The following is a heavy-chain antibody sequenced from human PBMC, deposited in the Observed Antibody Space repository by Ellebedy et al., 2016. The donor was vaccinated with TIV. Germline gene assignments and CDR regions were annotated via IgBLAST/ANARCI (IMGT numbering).Heavy chain of an antibody. CDR3: ARGGAAGSSDYYYGMDV. Sequence: MPSETLSLICTVSGASISTFSDFWGWIRQPPGKGLEWIGSLYYSGSAYYNPSLKSRVTISVDRSKNQFSLNVTSVTAADTAVYYCARGGAAGSSDYYYGMDVWGQGTTVTVSS. D-gene: IGHD6-13*01. CDR2: LYYSGSA. J-gene: IGHJ6*02. V-gene: IGHV4-39*01. CDR1: GASISTFSDF.